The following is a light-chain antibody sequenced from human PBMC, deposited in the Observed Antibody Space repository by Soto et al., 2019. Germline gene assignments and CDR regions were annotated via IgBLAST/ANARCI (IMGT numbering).Light chain of an antibody. CDR3: QVWDSDTSHEV. V-gene: IGLV2-8*01. Sequence: QSALTQPPSASGSPGQSVTISCTGTKSDIGVYDFVSWYQHHPGKAPRLIIYEVVQRPSGVPDRFSGSKSGSSATLTISRVEAGDEADYYCQVWDSDTSHEVFGTGTKVTVL. CDR2: EVV. J-gene: IGLJ1*01. CDR1: KSDIGVYDF.